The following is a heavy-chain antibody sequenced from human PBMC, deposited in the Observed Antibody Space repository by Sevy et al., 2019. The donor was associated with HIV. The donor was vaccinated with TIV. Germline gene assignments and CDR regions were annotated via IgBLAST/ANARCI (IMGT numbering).Heavy chain of an antibody. D-gene: IGHD3-10*01. J-gene: IGHJ4*02. CDR2: ISGGGGST. Sequence: GGSLRLSCAASGFTFSSYAMSWVRQAPGKGLEWVAAISGGGGSTYYADSVKGRFTISRDNSKTTLYLQMNSLRAEDTAVYYWATLWFGPERGSYWGRGTLVTVSS. V-gene: IGHV3-23*01. CDR3: ATLWFGPERGSY. CDR1: GFTFSSYA.